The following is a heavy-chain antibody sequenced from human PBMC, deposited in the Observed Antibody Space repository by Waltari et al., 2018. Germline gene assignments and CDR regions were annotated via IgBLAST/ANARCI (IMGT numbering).Heavy chain of an antibody. V-gene: IGHV3-53*01. J-gene: IGHJ2*01. D-gene: IGHD3-16*01. CDR2: ISRDGT. CDR1: GFTVSTTY. Sequence: EVQLVESGGGLIQPGGSLRLACAASGFTVSTTYMNWVHQAPGKGLEWVSVISRDGTHYADSVKGRFTISRDNSKNTVYLQMNTLRAEYTALYYCARDVTGYYYFDLWGRGTLVTVSS. CDR3: ARDVTGYYYFDL.